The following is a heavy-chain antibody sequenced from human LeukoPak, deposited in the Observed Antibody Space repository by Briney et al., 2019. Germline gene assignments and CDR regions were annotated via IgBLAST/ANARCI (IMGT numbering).Heavy chain of an antibody. CDR2: ISSSSSYI. Sequence: TGGSLRLSCAASGFTFSSYSMNWVRQAPGKGLEWVSSISSSSSYIYYADSVKGRFTISRDNAKNSLYLQMNSLRAEDTAVYYCGREGAVANYFDYWGQGTLVIVSS. D-gene: IGHD6-19*01. V-gene: IGHV3-21*01. J-gene: IGHJ4*02. CDR1: GFTFSSYS. CDR3: GREGAVANYFDY.